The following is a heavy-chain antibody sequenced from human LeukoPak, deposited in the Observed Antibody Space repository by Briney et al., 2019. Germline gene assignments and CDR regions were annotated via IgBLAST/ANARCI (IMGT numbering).Heavy chain of an antibody. D-gene: IGHD3/OR15-3a*01. CDR3: ARQTGSGLFILP. Sequence: SETLSLTCAVYGGSFSGYYWSWIRQPPGKGLEWIGSIYYSGNTYYNASLKSQVSISIDTSKNQFSLRLTSVTAVDTAVYYCARQTGSGLFILPGGQGTLVTVSS. CDR1: GGSFSGYY. J-gene: IGHJ4*02. CDR2: IYYSGNT. V-gene: IGHV4-34*01.